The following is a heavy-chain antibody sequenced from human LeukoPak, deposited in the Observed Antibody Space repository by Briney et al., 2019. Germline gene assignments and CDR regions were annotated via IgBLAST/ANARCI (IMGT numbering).Heavy chain of an antibody. CDR2: ISYDGSNK. Sequence: GRSLRLSCAASGFTFSSYGMHWVRQAPGKGLEWVAVISYDGSNKYYADSVKGRFTISRDNSKNTLYLQMNSLRAEDTAVYYCAKSAQDCSSTSCYLVYWGQGTRVTVSS. CDR3: AKSAQDCSSTSCYLVY. J-gene: IGHJ4*02. D-gene: IGHD2-2*01. V-gene: IGHV3-30*18. CDR1: GFTFSSYG.